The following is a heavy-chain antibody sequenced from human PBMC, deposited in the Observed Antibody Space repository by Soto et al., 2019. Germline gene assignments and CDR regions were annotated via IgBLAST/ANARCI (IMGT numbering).Heavy chain of an antibody. CDR2: IWYDGSNK. Sequence: GGSLRLSCAASGFTFSSYGMHWVRQAPGKGLEWVAVIWYDGSNKYYADSVKGRFTISRDNSKNTLYLQMNSLRAEDTAVYYCARDNRLVYDYYYYYMDVWGKGTTVTVSS. CDR1: GFTFSSYG. CDR3: ARDNRLVYDYYYYYMDV. V-gene: IGHV3-33*01. D-gene: IGHD6-6*01. J-gene: IGHJ6*03.